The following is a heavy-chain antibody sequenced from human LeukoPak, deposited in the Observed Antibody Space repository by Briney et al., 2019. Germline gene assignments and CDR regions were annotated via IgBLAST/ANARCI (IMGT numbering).Heavy chain of an antibody. CDR1: GYTFTSYG. CDR3: ARYRYSGYGGPIDFRPEANWFDP. Sequence: ASVKVSCKASGYTFTSYGISWVRQAPGQGREWMGWISAYNGNTNYAQKLQGRVTMTTDTSTSTAYMELRSLRSDDTAVYYCARYRYSGYGGPIDFRPEANWFDPWGQGTLVTVSS. J-gene: IGHJ5*02. CDR2: ISAYNGNT. D-gene: IGHD5-12*01. V-gene: IGHV1-18*01.